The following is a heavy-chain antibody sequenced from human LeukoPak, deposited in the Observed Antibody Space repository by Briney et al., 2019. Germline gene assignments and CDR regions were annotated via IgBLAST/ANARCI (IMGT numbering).Heavy chain of an antibody. V-gene: IGHV3-30-3*01. CDR1: GFTFSSYA. CDR2: ISYDGSNK. D-gene: IGHD3-3*01. CDR3: ARDITIFGNWFDP. Sequence: GGSLRLSCAASGFTFSSYAMHWVRQAPGKGLEWVAVISYDGSNKYYADSVKGRFTISRDNSKNTLYPQMNSLRAEDTAVYYCARDITIFGNWFDPWGQGTLVTVSS. J-gene: IGHJ5*02.